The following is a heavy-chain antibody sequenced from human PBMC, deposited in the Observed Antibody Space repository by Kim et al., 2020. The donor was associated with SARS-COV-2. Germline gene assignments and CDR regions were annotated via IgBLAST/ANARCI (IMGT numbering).Heavy chain of an antibody. CDR3: ARTEPLSGYSGYENYYYYYGMDV. J-gene: IGHJ6*02. Sequence: SETLSLTCTVSGGSISSYYWSWIRQPPGKGLEWIGYIYYSGSTNYNPSLKSRVTISVDTSKNQFSLKLSSVTAADTAVYYCARTEPLSGYSGYENYYYYYGMDVWGQGTTVTVSS. CDR1: GGSISSYY. CDR2: IYYSGST. D-gene: IGHD5-12*01. V-gene: IGHV4-59*01.